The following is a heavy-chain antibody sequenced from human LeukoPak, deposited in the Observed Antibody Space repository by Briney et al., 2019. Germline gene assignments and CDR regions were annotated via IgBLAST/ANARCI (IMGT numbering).Heavy chain of an antibody. V-gene: IGHV1-8*02. Sequence: ASVKVSCKASGGTFSSYAISWVRQATGQGLEWMGWMNPNSGNTGYAQKFQGRVTMTRNTSISTAYMELISLRSEDTAVYYCARESPSSGSYVFDYWGQGTLVTVSS. CDR2: MNPNSGNT. D-gene: IGHD3-10*01. J-gene: IGHJ4*02. CDR3: ARESPSSGSYVFDY. CDR1: GGTFSSYA.